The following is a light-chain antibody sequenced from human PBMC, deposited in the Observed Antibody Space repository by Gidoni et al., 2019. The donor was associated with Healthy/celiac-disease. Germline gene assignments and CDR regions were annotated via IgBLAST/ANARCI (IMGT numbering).Light chain of an antibody. CDR1: QSVSSN. Sequence: VMTQSPATLSVSPGERATLSCRASQSVSSNLAWYQQKPGQAPRLLIYGASTRATGIPARFSGSGSGTEFTLTISSLQSEDFAVYYCQQYNNWPSWTFGQXTKVEIK. CDR2: GAS. CDR3: QQYNNWPSWT. J-gene: IGKJ1*01. V-gene: IGKV3-15*01.